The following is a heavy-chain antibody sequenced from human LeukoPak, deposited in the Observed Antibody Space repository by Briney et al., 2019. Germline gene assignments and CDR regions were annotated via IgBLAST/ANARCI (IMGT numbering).Heavy chain of an antibody. J-gene: IGHJ5*02. CDR2: INSDGSST. CDR1: GFTFSSYW. CDR3: ARDRWPRGETTTIGPFDP. Sequence: GGSLRLSCAASGFTFSSYWMHWVRQAPGKGLVWVSRINSDGSSTSYADSVKGRFTISRDNAKNSLSLQMSSLRVEDTAVYYCARDRWPRGETTTIGPFDPWGQGTLVIVSS. V-gene: IGHV3-74*01. D-gene: IGHD1-14*01.